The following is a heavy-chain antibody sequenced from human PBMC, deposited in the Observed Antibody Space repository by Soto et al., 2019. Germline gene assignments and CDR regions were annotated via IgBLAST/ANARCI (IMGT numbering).Heavy chain of an antibody. CDR1: GYSISSGYY. V-gene: IGHV4-38-2*01. Sequence: SETLSLTCAVSGYSISSGYYWGWIRQPPGKGLEWIGTIYHSGSTYYNPSLKSRVTISVDTSKNQFSLKLNSVTAADTAVYYCARALYCRGGSCSPLRGMDVWGLGTKVNVAS. J-gene: IGHJ6*02. CDR3: ARALYCRGGSCSPLRGMDV. D-gene: IGHD2-15*01. CDR2: IYHSGST.